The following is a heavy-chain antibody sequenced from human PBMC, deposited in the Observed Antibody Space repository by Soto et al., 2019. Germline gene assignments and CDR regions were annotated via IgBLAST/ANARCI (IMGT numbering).Heavy chain of an antibody. J-gene: IGHJ4*02. CDR2: VSIGGST. V-gene: IGHV3-23*01. D-gene: IGHD3-22*01. CDR3: AKVKSYYDSSGYYDY. Sequence: VGSLRLSCAASGFTFSSYAMGWVRQGPGKGLEWVAVVSIGGSTHYADSVRGRFTISRDNSKNTLYLQMNSLRAEDTAVYYCAKVKSYYDSSGYYDYWGQGTLVTVSS. CDR1: GFTFSSYA.